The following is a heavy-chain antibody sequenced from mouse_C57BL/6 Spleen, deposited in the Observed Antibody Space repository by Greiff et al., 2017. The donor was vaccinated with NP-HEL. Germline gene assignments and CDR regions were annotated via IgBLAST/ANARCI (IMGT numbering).Heavy chain of an antibody. D-gene: IGHD2-12*01. CDR2: INYDGSST. CDR3: AREGWTTGAMDY. Sequence: EVKLVESEGGLVQPGSSMKLSCTASGFTFSDYYMAWVRQVPEKGLEWVANINYDGSSTYYLDSLKSRFIISRDNAKNILYLQMSSLKSEDTATYYCAREGWTTGAMDYWGQGTSVTVSS. V-gene: IGHV5-16*01. CDR1: GFTFSDYY. J-gene: IGHJ4*01.